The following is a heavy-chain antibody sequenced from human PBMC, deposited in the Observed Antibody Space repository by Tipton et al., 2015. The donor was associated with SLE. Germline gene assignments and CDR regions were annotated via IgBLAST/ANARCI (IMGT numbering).Heavy chain of an antibody. CDR1: GGSISSSSYY. D-gene: IGHD3-22*01. CDR3: ARHETVPPRYDGSGSHFDY. V-gene: IGHV4-39*07. Sequence: TLSLTCTVSGGSISSSSYYWGWIRQPPGKGLEWIGSIYYSGSTYYNPSLKSRVTISVDTSKNQFSLKLSSVTAADTAVYYCARHETVPPRYDGSGSHFDYWGQGTLVTVSS. J-gene: IGHJ4*02. CDR2: IYYSGST.